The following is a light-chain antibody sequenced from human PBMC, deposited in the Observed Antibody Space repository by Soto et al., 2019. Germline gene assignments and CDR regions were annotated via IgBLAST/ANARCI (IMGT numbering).Light chain of an antibody. CDR1: SSDVGGYEY. J-gene: IGLJ3*02. CDR2: DVT. CDR3: CSYAGSYTWV. V-gene: IGLV2-11*01. Sequence: QSALTQPRSVSGSPGQSVTISCTGTSSDVGGYEYVSWYQQHPGKPPKLMIYDVTKRPSGVPDRFSGSKSGNTAALTISGLQAEDEDDYYCCSYAGSYTWVFGGGTQLTVL.